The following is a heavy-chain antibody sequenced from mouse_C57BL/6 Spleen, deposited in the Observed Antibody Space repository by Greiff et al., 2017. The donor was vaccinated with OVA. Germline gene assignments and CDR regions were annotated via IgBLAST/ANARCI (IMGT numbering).Heavy chain of an antibody. D-gene: IGHD2-1*01. J-gene: IGHJ3*01. CDR2: ISNGGGST. V-gene: IGHV5-12*01. CDR1: GFTFSDYY. CDR3: ARHGGNYAWFAY. Sequence: EVQVVESGGGLVQPGGSLKLSCAASGFTFSDYYMYWVRQTPEKRLEWVAYISNGGGSTYYPDTVKGRFTISRDNAKNTLYLQMSRLKSEDTAMYYCARHGGNYAWFAYWGKGTLVTVSA.